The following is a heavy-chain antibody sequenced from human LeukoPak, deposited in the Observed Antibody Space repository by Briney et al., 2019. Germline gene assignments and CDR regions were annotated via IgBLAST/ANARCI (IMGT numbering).Heavy chain of an antibody. Sequence: GRSLRLSCEASGFTFSDHGMHWVRQAPGKGLEWITAISFDGNDKFYVDSVKGRFTVSRDNSKNTLYLQMNSLTTEDTAIYYCARDRGIGGNSRGFFYNAMDVWGPGTTVTVSS. V-gene: IGHV3-30*03. D-gene: IGHD4-23*01. CDR1: GFTFSDHG. CDR3: ARDRGIGGNSRGFFYNAMDV. J-gene: IGHJ6*02. CDR2: ISFDGNDK.